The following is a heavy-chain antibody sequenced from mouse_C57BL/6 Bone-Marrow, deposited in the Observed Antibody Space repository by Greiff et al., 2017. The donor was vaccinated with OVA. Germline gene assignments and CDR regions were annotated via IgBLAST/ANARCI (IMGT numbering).Heavy chain of an antibody. CDR1: GYTFTSYW. J-gene: IGHJ2*01. V-gene: IGHV1-59*01. CDR2: IDPSDSYT. CDR3: ARWGY. Sequence: QVQLQQPGAELVRPGTSVKLSCKASGYTFTSYWMHWVKQRPGQGLEWIGVIDPSDSYTNYNQKFQGKATLTVDTSSSTAYMQLSSLTSEDSAVYYCARWGYWGQGTTLTVSS.